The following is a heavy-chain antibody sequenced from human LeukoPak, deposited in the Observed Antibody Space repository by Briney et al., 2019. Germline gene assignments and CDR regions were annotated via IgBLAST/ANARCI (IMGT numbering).Heavy chain of an antibody. CDR2: ISWNSDTI. V-gene: IGHV3-9*01. CDR1: GFTFDDYA. CDR3: AKDGVIHHNYYYMDV. J-gene: IGHJ6*03. D-gene: IGHD3-16*02. Sequence: SLRLSCAASGFTFDDYAMPWVRQAPGKGLEWVPGISWNSDTIAYADSVEGRFTISRDNAKNSLYLQMNSLRPEDTALYYCAKDGVIHHNYYYMDVWGKGTTVTVSS.